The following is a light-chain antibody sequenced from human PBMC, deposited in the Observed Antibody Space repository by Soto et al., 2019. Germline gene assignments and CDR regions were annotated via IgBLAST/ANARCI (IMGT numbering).Light chain of an antibody. CDR2: ETS. CDR1: QSFSSSY. J-gene: IGKJ4*01. CDR3: QQHINWPLT. V-gene: IGKV3D-20*02. Sequence: EIVLTQSPGTLSLSPGERATLSCRASQSFSSSYLAWYQQKPGQAPRLLIYETSNRATGIPARFSGSGSGADFTLTISSREPEDFALYDCQQHINWPLTFGGGTKVDIK.